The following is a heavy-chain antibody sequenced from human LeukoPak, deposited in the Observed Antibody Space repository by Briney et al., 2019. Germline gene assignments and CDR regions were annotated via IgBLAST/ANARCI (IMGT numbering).Heavy chain of an antibody. D-gene: IGHD3-22*01. CDR2: ISGSGGST. CDR1: GFTFSSYA. J-gene: IGHJ4*02. Sequence: GGSLRLSCAASGFTFSSYAMSWVRQAPGKGLEWVSAISGSGGSTYYADSVKGRFTISRDNSKNTLYLQMNSLRAEDTAVYYCAKKSKYYYDSSGTFDYWGQGTLVTVSS. CDR3: AKKSKYYYDSSGTFDY. V-gene: IGHV3-23*01.